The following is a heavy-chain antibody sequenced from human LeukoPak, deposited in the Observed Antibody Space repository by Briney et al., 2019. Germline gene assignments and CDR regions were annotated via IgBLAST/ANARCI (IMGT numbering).Heavy chain of an antibody. CDR1: GFPFRDYT. CDR3: ARGGSGWYPPNWFDP. J-gene: IGHJ5*02. V-gene: IGHV3-21*01. Sequence: GGSLRLSCAGSGFPFRDYTMHWVRQAPGKELEWVSSISSGSSSISYADSVKGRFTISRDNAKSSLYLQMNSPRAEDTAVYYCARGGSGWYPPNWFDPWGQGTLATVSS. D-gene: IGHD6-19*01. CDR2: ISSGSSSI.